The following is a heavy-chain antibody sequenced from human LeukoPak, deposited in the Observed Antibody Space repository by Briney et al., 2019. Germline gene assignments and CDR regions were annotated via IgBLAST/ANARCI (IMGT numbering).Heavy chain of an antibody. J-gene: IGHJ1*01. V-gene: IGHV1-69*04. Sequence: SVKVSCKASGGTFSSYAISWVRQAPGQGLEWMGRIIPILGIANYAQKLQGRVTMTTDTSTSTAYMELRSLRSDDTAVYYCARDGRRQPLGDFQHWGQGTLVTVSS. CDR1: GGTFSSYA. CDR2: IIPILGIA. D-gene: IGHD6-13*01. CDR3: ARDGRRQPLGDFQH.